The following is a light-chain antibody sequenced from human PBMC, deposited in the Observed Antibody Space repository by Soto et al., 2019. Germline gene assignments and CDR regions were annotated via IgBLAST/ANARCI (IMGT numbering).Light chain of an antibody. CDR1: QSISTW. V-gene: IGKV1-39*01. CDR3: QQSYSAPIT. J-gene: IGKJ5*01. Sequence: DIQMTQSPSTLSASVGDRVTITCRASQSISTWLAWYQQKPGKAPELLIYAASTLQSGVPSRFSGSGSGTNFTLTISSLQPEDFAAYYCQQSYSAPITFGQGTRLEIK. CDR2: AAS.